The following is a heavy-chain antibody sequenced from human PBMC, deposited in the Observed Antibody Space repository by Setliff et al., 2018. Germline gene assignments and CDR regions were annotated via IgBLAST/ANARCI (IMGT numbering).Heavy chain of an antibody. V-gene: IGHV1-18*01. CDR1: GYTFTSYG. J-gene: IGHJ4*02. D-gene: IGHD3-10*01. CDR2: ISAYNGNT. CDR3: ARATLPGGLSPPFDY. Sequence: ASVKVSCKASGYTFTSYGISWVRQAPGQGLEWMGWISAYNGNTNYAQKLQGRVTMTTDTSTSTAYMELRSLRSDGTAVYYCARATLPGGLSPPFDYWGQGTLVTVSS.